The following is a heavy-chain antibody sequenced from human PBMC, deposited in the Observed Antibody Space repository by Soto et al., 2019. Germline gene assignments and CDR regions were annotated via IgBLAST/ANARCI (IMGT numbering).Heavy chain of an antibody. D-gene: IGHD2-15*01. CDR3: SRLTGYCSGGSCYSGSHFDY. V-gene: IGHV4-39*01. Sequence: QLQLQESGPGLVKPSETLSLTCTVSGGSISSGSYYWGWTRQPPGKGLEFIGSMYYSGSTFYNPSPKSRVTISVDTSRNQVSLRLSSVTAADTAVYYCSRLTGYCSGGSCYSGSHFDYWGQGILVTVSS. CDR2: MYYSGST. J-gene: IGHJ4*02. CDR1: GGSISSGSYY.